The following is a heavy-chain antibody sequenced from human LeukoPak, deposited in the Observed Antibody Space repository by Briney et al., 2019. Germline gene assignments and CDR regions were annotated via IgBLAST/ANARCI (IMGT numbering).Heavy chain of an antibody. D-gene: IGHD6-19*01. Sequence: SETLSLTCAVYGGSFSGYYWSWIRQPPGKGLEWIGYIYYTRSTNYNPSLKSRATISVDASNNQFSLKLSSVTAADTAVYYCARHPSAVAGKTFDCWGQGTLVTVSS. CDR3: ARHPSAVAGKTFDC. CDR2: IYYTRST. J-gene: IGHJ4*02. CDR1: GGSFSGYY. V-gene: IGHV4-59*08.